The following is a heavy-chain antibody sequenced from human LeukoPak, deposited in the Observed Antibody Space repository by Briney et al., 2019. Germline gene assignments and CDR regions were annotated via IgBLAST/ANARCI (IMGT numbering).Heavy chain of an antibody. V-gene: IGHV3-48*01. J-gene: IGHJ4*02. CDR2: ISSSSSTI. Sequence: PVGSLRLSCAASGFTFSSYSMNWVRQAPGKGLEWVSYISSSSSTIYYADSVKGRFTISRDNAKNSLYLQMNSLRAEDTAVYYCARDLGSSWYLYWGQGTLVTVSS. CDR3: ARDLGSSWYLY. CDR1: GFTFSSYS. D-gene: IGHD6-13*01.